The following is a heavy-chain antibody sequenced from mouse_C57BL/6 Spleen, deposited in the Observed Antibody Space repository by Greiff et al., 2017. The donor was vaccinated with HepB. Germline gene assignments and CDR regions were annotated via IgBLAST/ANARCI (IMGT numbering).Heavy chain of an antibody. Sequence: VQLQQSGPELVKPGASVKISCKASGYAFSSSWMNWVKQRPGKGLEWIGRIYPGDGDTNYNGKFKGKATLTADKSSSTAYMQLSSLTSEDSAVYFCARGGYGSSYGRGYWYFDVWGTGTTVTVSS. V-gene: IGHV1-82*01. CDR3: ARGGYGSSYGRGYWYFDV. J-gene: IGHJ1*03. D-gene: IGHD1-1*01. CDR2: IYPGDGDT. CDR1: GYAFSSSW.